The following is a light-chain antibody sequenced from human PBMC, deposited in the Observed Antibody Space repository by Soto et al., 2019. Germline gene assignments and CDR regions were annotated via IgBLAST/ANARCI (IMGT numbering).Light chain of an antibody. CDR1: ESVGSN. Sequence: EIVMTQSPVTLSVSPGERATLSCRASESVGSNLAWYQQKPGQPPRLLIYDASMRETGVPPRFSGSGSGTEFTLTVSNLQSEDFAIYFCQKFNKWPWTFGQGTKVE. CDR3: QKFNKWPWT. J-gene: IGKJ1*01. CDR2: DAS. V-gene: IGKV3-15*01.